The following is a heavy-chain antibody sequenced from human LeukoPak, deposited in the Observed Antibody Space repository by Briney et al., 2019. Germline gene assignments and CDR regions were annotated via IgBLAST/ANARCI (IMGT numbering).Heavy chain of an antibody. Sequence: SETLSLTCTVSGGSINTYYWSWIRQPPGKGLEWIGYIYYSGSTNYNPSLKSRVTISVDTSKNQFSLKLSSVTAADTAVYYCARDARSSSLFDYWGQGTLVTVSS. J-gene: IGHJ4*02. CDR1: GGSINTYY. D-gene: IGHD6-6*01. CDR3: ARDARSSSLFDY. CDR2: IYYSGST. V-gene: IGHV4-59*01.